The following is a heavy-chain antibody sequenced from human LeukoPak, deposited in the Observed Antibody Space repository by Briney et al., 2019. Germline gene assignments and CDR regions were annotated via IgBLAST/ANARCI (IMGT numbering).Heavy chain of an antibody. V-gene: IGHV1-2*02. D-gene: IGHD4-11*01. CDR1: GYTFTSYY. Sequence: ASVKVSCKASGYTFTSYYMHWVRQAPGQGLEWMGWINPDSGGTNYAQKFQGRVTMTRDTSITTAYMELNRLSSDDTALYYCASGYSDYADYYNYYMDVWGKGTTVTVSS. CDR3: ASGYSDYADYYNYYMDV. J-gene: IGHJ6*03. CDR2: INPDSGGT.